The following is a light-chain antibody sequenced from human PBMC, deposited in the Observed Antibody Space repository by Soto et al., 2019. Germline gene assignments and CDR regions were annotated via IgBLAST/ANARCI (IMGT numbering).Light chain of an antibody. CDR1: SSDIGGYNA. CDR3: NSFRVGHPYV. CDR2: EVT. J-gene: IGLJ1*01. Sequence: QSVLTQPASVSGSPGQTITISCTGTSSDIGGYNAVSWYQHHPGKAPKLIIYEVTHRPSGVSDRFSASKSGNTASLTISGLQAEDEADYYCNSFRVGHPYVFGTGTKVTVL. V-gene: IGLV2-14*01.